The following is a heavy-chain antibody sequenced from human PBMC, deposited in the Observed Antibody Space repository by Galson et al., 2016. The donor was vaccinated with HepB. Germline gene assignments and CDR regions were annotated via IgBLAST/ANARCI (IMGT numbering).Heavy chain of an antibody. V-gene: IGHV4-39*01. CDR1: GGSISSDYY. CDR2: IYPSEDP. J-gene: IGHJ6*03. CDR3: ATGIVVAGKYYYHYMDV. D-gene: IGHD6-19*01. Sequence: SETLSPTCTVSGGSISSDYYWGWIRQPPGRGLVGIGSIYPSEDPYYNPSLKSRVTISVDTRKNQFSLRLDSVTAADTGLYYCATGIVVAGKYYYHYMDVLGKGTTVTVSS.